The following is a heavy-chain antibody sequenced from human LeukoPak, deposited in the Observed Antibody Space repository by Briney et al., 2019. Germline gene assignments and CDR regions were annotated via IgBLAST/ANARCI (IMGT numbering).Heavy chain of an antibody. CDR3: ARTKYSYGLFDY. D-gene: IGHD5-18*01. J-gene: IGHJ4*02. CDR2: INPNSGGT. CDR1: GYTFTGHF. V-gene: IGHV1-2*02. Sequence: ASVKVSCKASGYTFTGHFMHWVRQAPGQGLEWMGWINPNSGGTNYAQKFQGRVTMTRDTSISTAYMELSRLTSDDTAVYYCARTKYSYGLFDYWGQGTLVTVSS.